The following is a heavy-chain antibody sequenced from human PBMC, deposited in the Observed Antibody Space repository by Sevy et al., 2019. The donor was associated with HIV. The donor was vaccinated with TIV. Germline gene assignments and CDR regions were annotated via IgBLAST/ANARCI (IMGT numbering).Heavy chain of an antibody. J-gene: IGHJ4*02. V-gene: IGHV3-33*08. CDR3: ARESGSGWYVDS. Sequence: GGSLRLSCSTFGFTFSNYGMHWVRQAPGRGLEGVAAIFSDGNYQYYADSVKARVTISRDNSKNKLYLQMSSLRADDTAMYYCARESGSGWYVDSWGRGTLVTVSS. CDR2: IFSDGNYQ. D-gene: IGHD6-19*01. CDR1: GFTFSNYG.